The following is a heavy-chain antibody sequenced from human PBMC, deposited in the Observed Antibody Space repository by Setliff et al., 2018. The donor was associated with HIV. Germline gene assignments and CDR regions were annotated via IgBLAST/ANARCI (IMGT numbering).Heavy chain of an antibody. CDR1: GGSITSSSYY. CDR3: ARAKSSFTSAWYRDHDASNI. CDR2: IYYSGTT. V-gene: IGHV4-39*02. D-gene: IGHD6-19*01. J-gene: IGHJ3*02. Sequence: SETLSLTCTVSGGSITSSSYYWGWIRQPPGKGLEWIGSIYYSGTTYYNPSLKSRVTISVDTSKIQFSLNLSSVTAADTAVYYCARAKSSFTSAWYRDHDASNIWGQGTMVTVS.